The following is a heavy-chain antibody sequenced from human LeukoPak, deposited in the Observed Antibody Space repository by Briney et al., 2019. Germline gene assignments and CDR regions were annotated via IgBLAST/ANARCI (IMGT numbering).Heavy chain of an antibody. D-gene: IGHD4-17*01. V-gene: IGHV3-23*01. CDR3: EKSETPVTTFLDY. CDR2: ISVSGGDT. CDR1: GFTFSNYA. J-gene: IGHJ4*02. Sequence: GGSLRLSCAASGFTFSNYAMSWVRQAPGKGLEWVSRISVSGGDTIYADSVKGRFTISRDNSKNTLYLQRNSLRAEDTAVYYCEKSETPVTTFLDYWGQGTLVTVSS.